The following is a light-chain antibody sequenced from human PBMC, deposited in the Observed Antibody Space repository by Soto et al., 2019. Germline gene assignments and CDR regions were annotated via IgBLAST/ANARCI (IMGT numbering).Light chain of an antibody. J-gene: IGKJ1*01. CDR3: HQYGFSPAT. V-gene: IGKV3-20*01. CDR1: QSVNSGY. CDR2: GVS. Sequence: EIVLTQSPDTLSLSPGEGATLSCRASQSVNSGYIAWYRQKPGQAPKLLIFGVSTRATGIPDGFRGSGSGTDFTLTITRLEPEDFAVYFCHQYGFSPATFGQGTKVDIK.